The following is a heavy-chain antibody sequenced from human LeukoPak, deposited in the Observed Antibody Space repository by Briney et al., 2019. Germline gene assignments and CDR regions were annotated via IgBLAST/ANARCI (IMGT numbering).Heavy chain of an antibody. V-gene: IGHV1-69*13. D-gene: IGHD3-10*01. J-gene: IGHJ4*02. CDR2: IIPIFGTA. CDR3: ARGKTMVRGVFDY. Sequence: GASVKVSCKASGGTFSSYAISWVRQAPGQGLEWMGGIIPIFGTANYAQKFQGRVTITADESTSTAYMELSSLRSEDTAVYYCARGKTMVRGVFDYWGQGTLVTVSS. CDR1: GGTFSSYA.